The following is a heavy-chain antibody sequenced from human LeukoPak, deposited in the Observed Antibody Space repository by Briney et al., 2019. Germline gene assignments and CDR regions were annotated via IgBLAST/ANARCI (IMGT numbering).Heavy chain of an antibody. J-gene: IGHJ3*02. V-gene: IGHV3-64*01. CDR3: ARDTPVDRVFGGSYYGFAFDI. CDR2: ISSNGGST. D-gene: IGHD1-26*01. CDR1: GFTFSSYG. Sequence: GGSLRLSCAASGFTFSSYGMHWVRQAPGKGLEYVSAISSNGGSTYYANSVKGRFTISRDNSKNTLYLQMGSPRAEDMAVYYCARDTPVDRVFGGSYYGFAFDIWGQGTMVTVSS.